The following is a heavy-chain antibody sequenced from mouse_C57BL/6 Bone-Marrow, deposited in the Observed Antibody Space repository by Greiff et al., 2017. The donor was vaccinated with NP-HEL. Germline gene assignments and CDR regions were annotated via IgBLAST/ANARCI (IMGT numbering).Heavy chain of an antibody. V-gene: IGHV1-42*01. Sequence: VQLKESGPELVKPGASVKISCKASGYSFTGYYMNWVKQSPEKSLEWIGEINPSTGGTTYNQKFKAKATLTVDKSSSTAYRQLKSLTSEDSAVYYCARTVVAPHFDYWGQGTTLTVSS. CDR2: INPSTGGT. CDR1: GYSFTGYY. CDR3: ARTVVAPHFDY. D-gene: IGHD1-1*01. J-gene: IGHJ2*01.